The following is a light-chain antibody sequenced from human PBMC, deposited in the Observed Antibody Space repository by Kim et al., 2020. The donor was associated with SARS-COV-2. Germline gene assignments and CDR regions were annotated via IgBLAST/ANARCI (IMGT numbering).Light chain of an antibody. J-gene: IGLJ2*01. V-gene: IGLV2-11*01. CDR3: CSYAGSNSLV. CDR2: DVS. Sequence: QSALTQPRSVSGSPGQSITISCTGTSSDVGGYNYVTWYQQHAGKAPKVIIYDVSKRPSGIPDRFSGSKSGNTASLTISGLQTEDEGDYHCCSYAGSNSLVFGGGTKVTVL. CDR1: SSDVGGYNY.